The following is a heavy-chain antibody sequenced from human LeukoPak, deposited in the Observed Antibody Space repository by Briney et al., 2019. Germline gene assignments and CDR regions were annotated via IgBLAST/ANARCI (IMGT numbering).Heavy chain of an antibody. V-gene: IGHV3-30-3*01. CDR1: GFTFSSYA. CDR3: GRGSVGFGELNY. Sequence: HPGGSLRLSCAAPGFTFSSYAMHWVRQAPGKGLEWVAVISYDGSNKFYADSVKGRFTLSRDNSKNTLYLQMNSLRIEDTAVYYCGRGSVGFGELNYWGQGTLVTVSS. D-gene: IGHD3-10*01. J-gene: IGHJ4*02. CDR2: ISYDGSNK.